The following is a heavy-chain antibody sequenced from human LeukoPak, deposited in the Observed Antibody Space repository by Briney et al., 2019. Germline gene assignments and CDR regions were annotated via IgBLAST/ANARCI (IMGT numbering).Heavy chain of an antibody. Sequence: ASVKVSCKASGYTFTSYDINWVRQATGQGLEWMGWMNPNSGNTGYAQKFQDRVTMTRNTSISTAYMELSSLRSEDTAVYYCARGGVGKNYYYGMDVWGQGTTVTVSS. V-gene: IGHV1-8*02. CDR1: GYTFTSYD. D-gene: IGHD1-26*01. CDR2: MNPNSGNT. J-gene: IGHJ6*02. CDR3: ARGGVGKNYYYGMDV.